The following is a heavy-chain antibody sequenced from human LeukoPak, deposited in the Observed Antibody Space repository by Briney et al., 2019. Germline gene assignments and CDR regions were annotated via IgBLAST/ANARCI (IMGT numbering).Heavy chain of an antibody. D-gene: IGHD5-18*01. J-gene: IGHJ5*02. CDR2: IYYSGST. V-gene: IGHV4-59*01. CDR3: ARDGYSYGSHWFGP. CDR1: GGSISSYY. Sequence: PSETLSLTCTVSGGSISSYYWSWIRQPPGKGLEWIGYIYYSGSTNYNPSLKSRVTISVDTSKNQFSLKLSSVTAADTAVYYCARDGYSYGSHWFGPWGQGTLVTVSS.